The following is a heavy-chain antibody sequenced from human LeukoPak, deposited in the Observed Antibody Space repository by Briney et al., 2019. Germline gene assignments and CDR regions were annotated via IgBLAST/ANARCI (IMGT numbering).Heavy chain of an antibody. CDR2: IYYSGST. CDR3: ARQVSTWSDP. CDR1: SGSISSSSYY. D-gene: IGHD5/OR15-5a*01. J-gene: IGHJ5*02. Sequence: SETLSLTCTVSSGSISSSSYYWGWIRQPPGKGLEWIGSIYYSGSTYYDPSLKSRVTISVDTSKNQFSLKLSSVTAADTAVYYCARQVSTWSDPWGQGTLVTVSS. V-gene: IGHV4-39*01.